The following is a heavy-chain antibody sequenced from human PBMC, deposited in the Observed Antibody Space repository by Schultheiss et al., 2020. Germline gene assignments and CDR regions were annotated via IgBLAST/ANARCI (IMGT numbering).Heavy chain of an antibody. CDR1: GGTFSSYA. CDR3: TRGAWGDLFFDS. D-gene: IGHD2-21*02. CDR2: ISAYNGNT. J-gene: IGHJ4*02. V-gene: IGHV1-18*01. Sequence: ASVKVSCKASGGTFSSYAISWVRQAPGQGLEWMGWISAYNGNTNYAQKFQGRVTMTTDTSTTTAYMELRSLRSDDTAVYFCTRGAWGDLFFDSWGQGTLVTVSS.